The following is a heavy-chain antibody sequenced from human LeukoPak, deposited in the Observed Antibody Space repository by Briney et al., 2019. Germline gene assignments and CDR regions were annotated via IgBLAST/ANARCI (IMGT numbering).Heavy chain of an antibody. Sequence: GGSLRLSCAASGFTFSSYAMSWVRQAPGKGLEWVSAISGSGGRTYYADSVKGRFTISRDNSKKTLYLQMNSLRAEDTAIYYCARGSYDYVWGSYTFHVWGKGTTVTVSS. D-gene: IGHD3-16*01. CDR2: ISGSGGRT. CDR1: GFTFSSYA. CDR3: ARGSYDYVWGSYTFHV. V-gene: IGHV3-23*01. J-gene: IGHJ6*04.